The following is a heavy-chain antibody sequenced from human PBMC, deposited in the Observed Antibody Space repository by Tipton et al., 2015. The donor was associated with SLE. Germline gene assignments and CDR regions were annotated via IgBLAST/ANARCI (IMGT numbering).Heavy chain of an antibody. J-gene: IGHJ4*02. D-gene: IGHD5-24*01. V-gene: IGHV4-34*01. CDR3: AREGSRRDGYKYFDY. CDR1: GGSFSGYY. Sequence: LRLSCAVYGGSFSGYYWSWIRQPPGKGLEWIGEINHSGSTNYNPSLKSRVTISVDTSKNQFSLKLSSVTAADTAVYYCAREGSRRDGYKYFDYWGQGTLVTVSS. CDR2: INHSGST.